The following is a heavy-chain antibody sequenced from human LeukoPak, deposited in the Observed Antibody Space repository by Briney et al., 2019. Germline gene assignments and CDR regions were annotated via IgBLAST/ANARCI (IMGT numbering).Heavy chain of an antibody. CDR3: ARERVCSGGSCYDALRY. Sequence: GSLRLSCAASGFTFSSYAMHWVRQAPGKGLEWVAVISYDGSNKYYADSVKGRFTISRDNSKNTLDLQMNSLRAEDTAVYYCARERVCSGGSCYDALRYWGQGTLVTVSS. CDR2: ISYDGSNK. J-gene: IGHJ4*02. CDR1: GFTFSSYA. V-gene: IGHV3-30*04. D-gene: IGHD2-15*01.